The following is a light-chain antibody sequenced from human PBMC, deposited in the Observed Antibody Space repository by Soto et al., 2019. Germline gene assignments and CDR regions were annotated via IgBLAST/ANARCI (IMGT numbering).Light chain of an antibody. J-gene: IGLJ1*01. CDR3: QSYGTSLSGLYV. Sequence: QSVLTQSPSVSGAPGQRVTISCTGTSSNIGAGQDVHWYRQLPGAAPKFLISDSNNRASGVPDRFSVSKSGASASLAITGLRAEDEGDYFCQSYGTSLSGLYVFGTGTKLTVL. CDR1: SSNIGAGQD. V-gene: IGLV1-40*01. CDR2: DSN.